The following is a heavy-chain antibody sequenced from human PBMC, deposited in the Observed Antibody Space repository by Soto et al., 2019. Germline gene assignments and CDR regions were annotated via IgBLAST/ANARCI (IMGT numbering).Heavy chain of an antibody. Sequence: QVQLVQSGADVKKPGTSAKVSCKAAGYSFTNYCMYWVRQAPGQGLEWMGMINPRTGSTRYAQKFQDRVTLTRDTSTTTVYIELSTLISDDTAVYYCASDGGLLTASWHYDLWGPGTLVTVSS. V-gene: IGHV1-46*01. D-gene: IGHD2-15*01. CDR3: ASDGGLLTASWHYDL. CDR1: GYSFTNYC. CDR2: INPRTGST. J-gene: IGHJ2*01.